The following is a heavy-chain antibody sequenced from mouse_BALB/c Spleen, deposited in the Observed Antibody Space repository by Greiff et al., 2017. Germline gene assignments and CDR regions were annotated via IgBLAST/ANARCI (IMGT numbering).Heavy chain of an antibody. J-gene: IGHJ4*01. CDR3: ARTGYYAMDY. Sequence: VQLKESGGGLVQPGGSLKLSCAASGFTFSSYGMSWVRQTPDKRLELVATINSNGGSTYYPDSVKGRFTISRDNAKNTLYLQMSSLKSEDTAMYYCARTGYYAMDYWGQGTSVTVSS. D-gene: IGHD4-1*01. V-gene: IGHV5-6-3*01. CDR2: INSNGGST. CDR1: GFTFSSYG.